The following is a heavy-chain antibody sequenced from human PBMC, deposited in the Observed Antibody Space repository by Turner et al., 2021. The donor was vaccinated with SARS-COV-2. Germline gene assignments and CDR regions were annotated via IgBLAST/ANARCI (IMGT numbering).Heavy chain of an antibody. CDR3: AKNLGGWPFDY. CDR2: ISGSGGST. J-gene: IGHJ4*02. Sequence: EVQLLESGGGLVQPGGSLRLSCAASGFTFINYAMSWVRQAPGKGREWVSAISGSGGSTYYADSVKGRFTISRDNSKNTLYLQMNSLRAEDTAVYYGAKNLGGWPFDYWGQGTLVTVSS. CDR1: GFTFINYA. D-gene: IGHD3-10*01. V-gene: IGHV3-23*01.